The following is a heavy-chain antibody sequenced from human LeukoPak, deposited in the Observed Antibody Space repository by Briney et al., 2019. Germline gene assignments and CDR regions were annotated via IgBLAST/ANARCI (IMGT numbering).Heavy chain of an antibody. D-gene: IGHD6-25*01. V-gene: IGHV4-4*02. CDR2: ISYAGQT. CDR3: ARRIDIAAALVFDP. CDR1: GVSITSSEW. Sequence: KPSGTLSLTCTVSGVSITSSEWWSWVRRPPGKGLEWIGEISYAGQTVYNPSLNSRVTILWDLSRNEFSLKLSSVTAADTAVYYCARRIDIAAALVFDPWGQGTLVTVSS. J-gene: IGHJ5*02.